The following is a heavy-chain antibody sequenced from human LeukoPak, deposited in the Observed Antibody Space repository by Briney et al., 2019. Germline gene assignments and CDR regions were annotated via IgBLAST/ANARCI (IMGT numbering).Heavy chain of an antibody. CDR1: GFTFSTYW. J-gene: IGHJ4*02. CDR3: AKGLWYFDY. V-gene: IGHV3-74*01. CDR2: INSGGSSS. Sequence: GGSLRLSCAASGFTFSTYWMHWVRQAPGKGLVWVSLINSGGSSSNYADSVKGRFTISRDNSKNTLYLQMNSLRAEDTAVYYCAKGLWYFDYWGQGTLVAVSS. D-gene: IGHD4/OR15-4a*01.